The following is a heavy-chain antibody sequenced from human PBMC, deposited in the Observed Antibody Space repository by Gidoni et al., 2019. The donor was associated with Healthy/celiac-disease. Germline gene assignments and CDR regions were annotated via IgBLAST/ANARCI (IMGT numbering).Heavy chain of an antibody. CDR1: GYTFTSYY. D-gene: IGHD6-19*01. Sequence: QVQLVQSGAEVKKPGASVKVSCKASGYTFTSYYMHWVRQAPGQGLEWMGIINPSGGSTSYAQKFQGRVTMTRDTSTSTVYMELSSLRSEDTAVYYCARAPRGIAVDEGAFDIWGQGTMVTVSS. V-gene: IGHV1-46*01. J-gene: IGHJ3*02. CDR3: ARAPRGIAVDEGAFDI. CDR2: INPSGGST.